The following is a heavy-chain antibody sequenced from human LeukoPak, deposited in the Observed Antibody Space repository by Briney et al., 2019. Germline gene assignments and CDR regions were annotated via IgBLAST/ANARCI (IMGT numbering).Heavy chain of an antibody. D-gene: IGHD3-10*01. J-gene: IGHJ4*01. CDR2: IKEDGSDK. CDR1: GFSFRSFW. V-gene: IGHV3-7*05. CDR3: ANHRRYGSGNGGVVYFDY. Sequence: PGGSLRLSCAASGFSFRSFWMSWVRQAPGKGLEWVASIKEDGSDKYYVESVKGRFIISRENARNSLYLQMNSLRAEDTAVYYCANHRRYGSGNGGVVYFDYWGQGTLVTVSS.